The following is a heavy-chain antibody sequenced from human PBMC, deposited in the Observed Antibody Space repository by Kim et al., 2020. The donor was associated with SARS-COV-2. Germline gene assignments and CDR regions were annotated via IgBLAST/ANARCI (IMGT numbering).Heavy chain of an antibody. Sequence: GGSLRLSCAASGFTISNYWMKWVRQAPGKGLEWVAIIKQDGAEKYYLDSVKGRFTISRDKAKSSLYLQMNSLRAEDTAMYYCLSAVGGDAYDIWGQGTMVTVSS. J-gene: IGHJ3*02. CDR1: GFTISNYW. CDR2: IKQDGAEK. CDR3: LSAVGGDAYDI. V-gene: IGHV3-7*01. D-gene: IGHD3-10*01.